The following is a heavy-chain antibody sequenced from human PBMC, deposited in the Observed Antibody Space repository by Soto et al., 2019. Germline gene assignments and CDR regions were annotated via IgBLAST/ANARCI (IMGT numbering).Heavy chain of an antibody. CDR2: IHYSGRT. V-gene: IGHV4-31*03. Sequence: QVQLQESGPGLVKPSQTLSLTCTVSGGPISSGGYYWTWVRQPPGKGLEWIGYIHYSGRTFYNPSLESRVIISLDTSENQFSLKLPSVTAADTAVYYCARFSPPGYYYMDVWGKGTSVTVAS. J-gene: IGHJ6*03. CDR3: ARFSPPGYYYMDV. CDR1: GGPISSGGYY.